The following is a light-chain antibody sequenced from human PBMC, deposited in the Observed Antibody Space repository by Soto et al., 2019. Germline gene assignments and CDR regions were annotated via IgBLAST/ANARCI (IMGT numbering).Light chain of an antibody. CDR2: KAP. CDR3: QQYNRYSPLT. CDR1: QSISSW. J-gene: IGKJ4*01. V-gene: IGKV1-5*03. Sequence: DIQMTQSPSTLSASVGDRVTITCRASQSISSWLAWYQQKPRKAPKLLIYKAPSLESGVPSRFSGRGSGPDLTLTIRSLQPDDFAAYYCQQYNRYSPLTFGGGTKVEIK.